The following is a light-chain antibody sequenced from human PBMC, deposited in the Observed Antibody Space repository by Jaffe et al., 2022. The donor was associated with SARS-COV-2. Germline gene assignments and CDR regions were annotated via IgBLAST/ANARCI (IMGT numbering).Light chain of an antibody. Sequence: DIVMTQSPDSLAVSLGERATINCKSSQSVLYSSNNKNYLAWYQQKPGQPPKLLISWASTRESGVPDRFRGSGSGTDFTLTISSLQAEDVAVYYCQQYLGTPLTFGGGTKVDIK. CDR3: QQYLGTPLT. V-gene: IGKV4-1*01. CDR2: WAS. J-gene: IGKJ4*01. CDR1: QSVLYSSNNKNY.